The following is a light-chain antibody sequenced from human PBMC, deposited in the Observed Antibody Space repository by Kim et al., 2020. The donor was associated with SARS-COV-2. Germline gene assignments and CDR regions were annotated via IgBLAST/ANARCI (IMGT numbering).Light chain of an antibody. V-gene: IGLV3-19*01. Sequence: ALGQTVRITCQGDSLRSYYATWYQQKPRQAPILVIYGKNNRPSGIPDRFPGSSSGNTASLTITGTQAGDEADYYCNSRDSNDNVVFGGGTKLTVL. J-gene: IGLJ2*01. CDR3: NSRDSNDNVV. CDR2: GKN. CDR1: SLRSYY.